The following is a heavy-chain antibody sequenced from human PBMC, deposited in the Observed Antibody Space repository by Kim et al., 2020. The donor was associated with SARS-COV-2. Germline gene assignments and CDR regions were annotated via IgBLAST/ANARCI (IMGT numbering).Heavy chain of an antibody. D-gene: IGHD2-21*02. Sequence: GGSLRLSCAASGFTFDDYAMHWVRQAPGKGLEWVSGISWNSGSIGYADSVKGRFTISRDNAKNSLYLQMNSLRAEDTALYYCAKDISPRWVTSSGFDYWGQGTLVTVSS. CDR2: ISWNSGSI. CDR3: AKDISPRWVTSSGFDY. CDR1: GFTFDDYA. V-gene: IGHV3-9*01. J-gene: IGHJ4*02.